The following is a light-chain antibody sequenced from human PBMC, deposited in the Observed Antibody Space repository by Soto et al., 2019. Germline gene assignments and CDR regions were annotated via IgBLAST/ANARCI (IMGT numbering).Light chain of an antibody. V-gene: IGLV2-11*01. CDR2: DVS. J-gene: IGLJ1*01. CDR1: SSDVGVYNY. Sequence: QSTLTQPRSVSGSPGPSVTLSCTGTSSDVGVYNYVSWYQQHPGKAPKLMIYDVSKRPSGVPDRFSGSKSGNTASLTISGLQAEDEADYYCCSYAGSYTFVFGTGTKLTVL. CDR3: CSYAGSYTFV.